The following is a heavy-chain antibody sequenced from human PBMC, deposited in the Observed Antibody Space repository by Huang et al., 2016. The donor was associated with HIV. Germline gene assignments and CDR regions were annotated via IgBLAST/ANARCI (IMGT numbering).Heavy chain of an antibody. V-gene: IGHV5-51*03. CDR2: IYPAASDT. D-gene: IGHD5-18*01. CDR1: GFSFTNYW. Sequence: EVQLVQSGAEVKKPGESLKISCKGSGFSFTNYWIGWGRQMPGKGLEWIGIIYPAASDTTSSPSFRGQVTISADKSINTAYLQWNSLKASDSAMYYCARPLLGYSNGYYFDYWGQGTLVTVSS. J-gene: IGHJ4*02. CDR3: ARPLLGYSNGYYFDY.